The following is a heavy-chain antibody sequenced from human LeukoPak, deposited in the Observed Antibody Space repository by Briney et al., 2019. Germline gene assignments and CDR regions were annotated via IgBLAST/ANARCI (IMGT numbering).Heavy chain of an antibody. V-gene: IGHV5-51*01. J-gene: IGHJ4*02. Sequence: GESLKISCKGSGYSFTSYWIGWVRQMPGKGLEWMGIIYPGDSDTRYSPSFQGQVTISADKSISTAYLQWSSLKASDTAMCYCARRLELVGANFDYWGQGTLVTVSS. CDR1: GYSFTSYW. D-gene: IGHD1-26*01. CDR3: ARRLELVGANFDY. CDR2: IYPGDSDT.